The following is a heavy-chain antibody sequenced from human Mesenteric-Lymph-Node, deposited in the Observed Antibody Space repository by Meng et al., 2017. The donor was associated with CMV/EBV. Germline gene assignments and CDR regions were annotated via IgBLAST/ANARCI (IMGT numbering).Heavy chain of an antibody. J-gene: IGHJ4*02. CDR1: GFTFSSYA. CDR3: ARVDFWSGYSPFDY. CDR2: ISSSSSYI. V-gene: IGHV3-21*01. D-gene: IGHD3-3*01. Sequence: GESLKISCAASGFTFSSYAMSWVRQAPGKGLEWVSSISSSSSYIYYADSVKGRFTISRDNAKNSLYLQMNSLRAEDTAVYYCARVDFWSGYSPFDYWGQGTLVTVSS.